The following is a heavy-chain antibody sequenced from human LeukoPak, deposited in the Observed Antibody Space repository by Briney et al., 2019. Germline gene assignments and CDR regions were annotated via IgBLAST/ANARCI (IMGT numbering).Heavy chain of an antibody. CDR1: GFTFSSYE. V-gene: IGHV3-48*03. J-gene: IGHJ3*02. CDR3: AKDFALVGELSFRLDAFHI. CDR2: ISSLSGTI. Sequence: GGSLRLSCAASGFTFSSYEMNWVRQAPGKGLEWVSYISSLSGTIYYADSVKGRFTISRDNAKNSLYLQMNSLRAEDTAIYYCAKDFALVGELSFRLDAFHIWGQGTMVTVSS. D-gene: IGHD3-16*02.